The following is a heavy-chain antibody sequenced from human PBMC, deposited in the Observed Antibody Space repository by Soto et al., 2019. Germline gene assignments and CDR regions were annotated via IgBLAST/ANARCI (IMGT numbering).Heavy chain of an antibody. D-gene: IGHD3-22*01. CDR1: GGLFSSYA. Sequence: SVKVSCKASGGLFSSYAISWVRQAPGQGLEWMGGIIPIFGTANYAQKFHGRVTITADESANTAYMELSSLRSEDTAMYYCARGGSGYIWFNEYWGQGTLVTVSS. CDR3: ARGGSGYIWFNEY. V-gene: IGHV1-69*13. J-gene: IGHJ4*02. CDR2: IIPIFGTA.